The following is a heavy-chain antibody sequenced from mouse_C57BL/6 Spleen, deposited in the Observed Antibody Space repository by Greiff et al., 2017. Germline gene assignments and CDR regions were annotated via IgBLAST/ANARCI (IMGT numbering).Heavy chain of an antibody. J-gene: IGHJ3*01. CDR1: GFTFRCYA. Sequence: EVKLMESGGGLVKPGGSLKLSCASSGFTFRCYAMSWVRQTPEKRLEWVAYLSSGGDYNYYADTVKGRLTISRDNARNPLYLQRSSLKSEDTAMYYWTRERAAQANFAYWGQGTLVTVSA. V-gene: IGHV5-9-1*02. CDR2: LSSGGDYN. D-gene: IGHD3-2*02. CDR3: TRERAAQANFAY.